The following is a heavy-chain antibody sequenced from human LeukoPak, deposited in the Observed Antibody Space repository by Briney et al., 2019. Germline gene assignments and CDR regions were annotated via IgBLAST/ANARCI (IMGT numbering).Heavy chain of an antibody. CDR3: ARPGAGSNWNDMAAFDI. V-gene: IGHV4-59*01. CDR2: IYYSGCT. Sequence: PSETLSLTCTVSGGSISSYHWSWIRQPPGKGLEWIGYIYYSGCTNHNPPLKSRVTISVDTSKNQYSLKLSSVTAADTAVYYCARPGAGSNWNDMAAFDIWGQGTMVTVSS. CDR1: GGSISSYH. J-gene: IGHJ3*02. D-gene: IGHD1-1*01.